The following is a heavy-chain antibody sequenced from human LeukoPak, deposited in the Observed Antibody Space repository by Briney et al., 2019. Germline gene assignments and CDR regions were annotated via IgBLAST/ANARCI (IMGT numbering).Heavy chain of an antibody. D-gene: IGHD4-17*01. V-gene: IGHV1-2*02. J-gene: IGHJ4*02. Sequence: ASVKVSCKASGYTFTGYYMHWVRQAPGQGLEWMGWTNPNSGGTNYAQKFQGRVIMTRDTSISTAYMELSRLRSDDTAVYYCARDGTHDYGDYKFDYWGQGTLVTVSS. CDR3: ARDGTHDYGDYKFDY. CDR2: TNPNSGGT. CDR1: GYTFTGYY.